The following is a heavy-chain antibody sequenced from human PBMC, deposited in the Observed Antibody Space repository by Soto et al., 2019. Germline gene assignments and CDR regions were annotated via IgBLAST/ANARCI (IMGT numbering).Heavy chain of an antibody. CDR3: AREISYVSGGHLYYGMDV. CDR2: IGGSSPFT. J-gene: IGHJ6*02. D-gene: IGHD3-16*01. CDR1: GFTVSDYY. V-gene: IGHV3-11*06. Sequence: GGSLRLSCAASGFTVSDYYMNWIRQAPGKGLEWVSYIGGSSPFTNDADSVKGRFTISRDNTDNSLSLHMNSLRAEDTAVYYCAREISYVSGGHLYYGMDVLGQGTAVTVS.